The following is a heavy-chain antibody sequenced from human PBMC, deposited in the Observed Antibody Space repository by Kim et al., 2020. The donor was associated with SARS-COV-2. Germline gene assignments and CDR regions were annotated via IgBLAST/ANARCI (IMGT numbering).Heavy chain of an antibody. CDR1: GFTFGNYE. Sequence: GGSLRLSCAASGFTFGNYEFNWVRQAPGKGLEWISYIGTSGNNIYYAHSVKGRFTVSRDSAKNSLYLQMDSLRDEDSAVYYCARETINCGGDCYDYWGQG. D-gene: IGHD2-21*01. V-gene: IGHV3-48*03. CDR3: ARETINCGGDCYDY. CDR2: IGTSGNNI. J-gene: IGHJ4*02.